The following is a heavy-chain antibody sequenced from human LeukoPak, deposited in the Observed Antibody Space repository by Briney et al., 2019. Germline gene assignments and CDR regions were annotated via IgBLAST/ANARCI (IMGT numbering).Heavy chain of an antibody. J-gene: IGHJ4*02. Sequence: PGGSLRLSCAASGFTFSSYWMTWVRQAPGEGLEWVANIRQDGGVKYYMDSAKGRFTLSRDNAKSSLYLQMNSLRVEDTAMYFCARTAVVVVGASDYFDYWGQGTLVTVSS. CDR3: ARTAVVVVGASDYFDY. D-gene: IGHD2-2*01. V-gene: IGHV3-7*03. CDR1: GFTFSSYW. CDR2: IRQDGGVK.